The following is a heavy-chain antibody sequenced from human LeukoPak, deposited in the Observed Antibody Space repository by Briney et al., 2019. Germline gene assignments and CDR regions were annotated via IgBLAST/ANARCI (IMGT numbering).Heavy chain of an antibody. Sequence: GGSLRLSCAASGFTFSSYAMSWVRQAPGKGLEWVSAISGSGGSTYYADSVKGRFTVSRDNAKNSLYLQMNSLRAEDTAVYYCARVPSSIAAEIDFWGQGTLVTVSS. D-gene: IGHD6-13*01. V-gene: IGHV3-23*01. CDR2: ISGSGGST. CDR1: GFTFSSYA. CDR3: ARVPSSIAAEIDF. J-gene: IGHJ4*02.